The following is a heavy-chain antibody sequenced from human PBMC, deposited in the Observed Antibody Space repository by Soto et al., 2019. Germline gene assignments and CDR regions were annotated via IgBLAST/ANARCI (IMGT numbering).Heavy chain of an antibody. Sequence: QVQLVQSGAEVKKPGAAVKVSCKASGYTFSNYLMHWVRQAPGQRLEWMGWINTDNGNTKYSQKFQDRVAISRDTSARTVYMELTSVKSEDTAGYYCARLSSGSGVYWGQGTLLTVSS. J-gene: IGHJ4*02. CDR1: GYTFSNYL. V-gene: IGHV1-3*04. D-gene: IGHD1-26*01. CDR3: ARLSSGSGVY. CDR2: INTDNGNT.